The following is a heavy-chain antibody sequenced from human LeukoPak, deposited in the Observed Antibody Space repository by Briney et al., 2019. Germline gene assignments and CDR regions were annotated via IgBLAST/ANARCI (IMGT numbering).Heavy chain of an antibody. Sequence: SETLSLTCTVSGGSISSSSYYWGWIRQPPGKGLERLGSIYYSGNTYYNASVKSQVSISIDTSKNQFSLRLTSVTAADTAVYYCARQTGSGLFILPGGQGTLVTVSS. D-gene: IGHD3/OR15-3a*01. CDR3: ARQTGSGLFILP. CDR2: IYYSGNT. CDR1: GGSISSSSYY. V-gene: IGHV4-39*01. J-gene: IGHJ4*02.